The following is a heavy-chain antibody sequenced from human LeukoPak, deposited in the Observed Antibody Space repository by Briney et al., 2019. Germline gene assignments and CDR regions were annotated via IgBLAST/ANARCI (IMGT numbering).Heavy chain of an antibody. D-gene: IGHD3-10*01. V-gene: IGHV3-9*01. J-gene: IGHJ6*03. CDR1: GFIFDDYA. CDR2: VSWKSDTV. Sequence: GGSLRLSCAASGFIFDDYAMHWVRQAPGKGLEWVSGVSWKSDTVGYADSVKGRFTISRDNAKNSLYLQMNGLRAEDTALYYCAKSGKDGLLWFGELVSNYYYMDVWGKGATVTVSS. CDR3: AKSGKDGLLWFGELVSNYYYMDV.